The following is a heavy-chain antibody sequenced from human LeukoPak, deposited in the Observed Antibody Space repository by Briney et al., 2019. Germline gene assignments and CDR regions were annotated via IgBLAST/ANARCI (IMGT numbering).Heavy chain of an antibody. CDR3: AREPYNWNYGLSLFDP. V-gene: IGHV1-2*02. J-gene: IGHJ5*02. CDR2: INPNSGGT. CDR1: GYTFTSYG. D-gene: IGHD1-7*01. Sequence: ASVKVSCKASGYTFTSYGISWVRQAPGQGLEWMGWINPNSGGTNYAQKFQGRVTMTRDTSISTAYMELSRLRSDDTAVYYCAREPYNWNYGLSLFDPWGQGTLVTVSS.